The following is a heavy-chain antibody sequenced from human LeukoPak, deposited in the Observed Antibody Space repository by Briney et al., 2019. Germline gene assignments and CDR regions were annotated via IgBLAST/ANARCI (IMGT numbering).Heavy chain of an antibody. CDR1: GFTLSRYD. D-gene: IGHD6-19*01. V-gene: IGHV3-13*01. CDR3: ARGSNGWYYFDD. CDR2: VGTAGDT. Sequence: QSGGSLRLSCAASGFTLSRYDMHWARQATGKGLEWVSTVGTAGDTYYPGSVKGRFTISRENAKNSLYLQMNSLRAEDTAVYYCARGSNGWYYFDDWGQGTLVTVSS. J-gene: IGHJ4*02.